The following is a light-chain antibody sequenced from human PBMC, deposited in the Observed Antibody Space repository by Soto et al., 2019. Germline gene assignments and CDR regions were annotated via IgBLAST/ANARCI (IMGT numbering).Light chain of an antibody. V-gene: IGKV3-20*01. Sequence: PGERATLSCRASQSVSSTYLDWYQHKPGQAPRPLISAASSRATGTPDRFSGSGSGTDFPLTISRLEPEDFAVYYCQQYGSSRWTFGQGTKVEIK. J-gene: IGKJ1*01. CDR2: AAS. CDR3: QQYGSSRWT. CDR1: QSVSSTY.